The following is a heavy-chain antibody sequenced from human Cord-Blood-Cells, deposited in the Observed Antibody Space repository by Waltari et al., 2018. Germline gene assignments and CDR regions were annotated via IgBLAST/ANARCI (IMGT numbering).Heavy chain of an antibody. J-gene: IGHJ4*02. Sequence: QVQLQESGPGLVKPSQTLSPPCTVSGGSISSGDYYWRWIPQPPGKGLEWIGYIYYSGSTYYNPSLKSRVTISVDTSKNQFSLKLSSVTAADTAVYYCARIDYYDSSGYFDYWGQGTLVTVSS. D-gene: IGHD3-22*01. CDR3: ARIDYYDSSGYFDY. CDR2: IYYSGST. V-gene: IGHV4-30-4*08. CDR1: GGSISSGDYY.